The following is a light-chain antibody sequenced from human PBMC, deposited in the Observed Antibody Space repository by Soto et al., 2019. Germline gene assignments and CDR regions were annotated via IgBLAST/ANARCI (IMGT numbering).Light chain of an antibody. Sequence: EIVMTQYPATLSVSPGEIATLSCRASQSLSTNLAWYQQRPGQAPRLLIFGASTRATGIPARFSGGGSGTECTLTISSLQSEDSAVYHCQQYNKWPLTFGGGTTVEIK. CDR1: QSLSTN. V-gene: IGKV3-15*01. CDR3: QQYNKWPLT. CDR2: GAS. J-gene: IGKJ4*01.